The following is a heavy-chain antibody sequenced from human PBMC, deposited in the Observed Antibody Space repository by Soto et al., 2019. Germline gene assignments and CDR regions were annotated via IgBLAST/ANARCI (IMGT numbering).Heavy chain of an antibody. CDR1: GGSISSGGYY. Sequence: SETLSLTCTVSGGSISSGGYYWSWIRQHPGKGLEWIGYIYYSGSTYYNPSLKSRVTISVDTSKNQFSLKLSSVTAADTAVYYCARDASATGQNWFDPWGQGTLVTVSS. CDR2: IYYSGST. CDR3: ARDASATGQNWFDP. D-gene: IGHD4-17*01. V-gene: IGHV4-31*03. J-gene: IGHJ5*02.